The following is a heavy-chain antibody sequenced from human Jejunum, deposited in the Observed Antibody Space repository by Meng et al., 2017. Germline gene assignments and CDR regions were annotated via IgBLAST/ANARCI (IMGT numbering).Heavy chain of an antibody. CDR1: GYTFTSYW. V-gene: IGHV5-51*01. CDR2: IYPGDSDT. CDR3: ATSPHMTWYSTNPFHFDY. Sequence: GESLKISCKVSGYTFTSYWIGWVRQMPGKGLEWMGIIYPGDSDTRYSPSFQGQVTISADMSISTAYLQWSSLRASDTAIYYCATSPHMTWYSTNPFHFDYWGQGTLVTVSS. D-gene: IGHD6-13*01. J-gene: IGHJ4*02.